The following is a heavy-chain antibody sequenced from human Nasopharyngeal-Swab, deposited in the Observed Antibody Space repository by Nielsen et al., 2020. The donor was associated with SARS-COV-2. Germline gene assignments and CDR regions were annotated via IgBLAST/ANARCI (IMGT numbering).Heavy chain of an antibody. CDR2: FDPEDGET. V-gene: IGHV1-24*01. CDR3: ATNFAYNWNDVPDY. D-gene: IGHD1-1*01. CDR1: GFTFSSYG. Sequence: GGSLRLSCAASGFTFSSYGMHWVRQAPGKGLEWMGGFDPEDGETIYAQKFQGRVTMTEDTSTDTAYMELSSLRSEDTAVYYCATNFAYNWNDVPDYWGQGTLVTVSS. J-gene: IGHJ4*02.